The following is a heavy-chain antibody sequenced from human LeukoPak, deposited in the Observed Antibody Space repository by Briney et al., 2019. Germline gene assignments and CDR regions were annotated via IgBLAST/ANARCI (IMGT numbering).Heavy chain of an antibody. V-gene: IGHV4-39*01. J-gene: IGHJ4*02. Sequence: TSETLSLTCTVSGDSISSSDYYWGWIRQPPGKGLEWIANIYYSGTTYYNPSLKSRVTTSVDTSKNQFSLSLSSVTAADTAVYFCARNRRGYSYGTLYYFDYWGQGTLVTVSS. CDR2: IYYSGTT. D-gene: IGHD5-18*01. CDR1: GDSISSSDYY. CDR3: ARNRRGYSYGTLYYFDY.